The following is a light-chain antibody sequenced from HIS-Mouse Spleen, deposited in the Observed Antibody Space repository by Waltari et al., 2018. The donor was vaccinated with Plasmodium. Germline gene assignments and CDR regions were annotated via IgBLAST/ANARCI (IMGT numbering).Light chain of an antibody. Sequence: SYELTQPPSVSVSPGQTASITCSGDKLGDKYACWYQQKPGQSPVLVIYQESKRPSGIPERFSGSNAGNTATLTISGTQAMDEADYYCQACDSSTVVFGGGTKLTVL. V-gene: IGLV3-1*01. CDR2: QES. CDR3: QACDSSTVV. CDR1: KLGDKY. J-gene: IGLJ2*01.